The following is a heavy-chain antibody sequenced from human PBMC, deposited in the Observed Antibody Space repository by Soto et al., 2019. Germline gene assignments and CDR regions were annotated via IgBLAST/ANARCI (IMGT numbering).Heavy chain of an antibody. CDR3: ARDVRKLRFFDY. V-gene: IGHV3-30*04. CDR1: GFTFSPYA. CDR2: ISADQKSI. J-gene: IGHJ4*02. D-gene: IGHD3-3*01. Sequence: PGGSLRLSCAASGFTFSPYAMHWVRQAPGKGLEWGAVISADQKSIYYADSVKGRFTISRDNSKNTLYLQMDGLRTEDTAVYYCARDVRKLRFFDYWGQGTPVTVSS.